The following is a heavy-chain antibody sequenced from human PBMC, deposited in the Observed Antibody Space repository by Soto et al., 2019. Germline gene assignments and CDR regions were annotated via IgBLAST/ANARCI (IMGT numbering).Heavy chain of an antibody. CDR2: INPSGGST. CDR1: GYTFTSYY. Sequence: EASVKVSCKASGYTFTSYYMHWVRQAPGQGLEWMGIINPSGGSTSYAQKFQGRVTMTRDTSTSTVYMELSSLRSEDTAVYYCARDKGYGDYYYYYGMDVWGQGTTVTVSS. D-gene: IGHD4-17*01. J-gene: IGHJ6*02. CDR3: ARDKGYGDYYYYYGMDV. V-gene: IGHV1-46*01.